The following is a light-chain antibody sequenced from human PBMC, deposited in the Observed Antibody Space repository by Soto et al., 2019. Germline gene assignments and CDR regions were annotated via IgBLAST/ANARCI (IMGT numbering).Light chain of an antibody. J-gene: IGKJ2*01. Sequence: DIQMTQSPSTLSASVGDRVTITCRASQSNSSWLAWYQQKPGKAPKLLIYKASSLESGVPSRFSGSGSGTEFTLTISSLQRDDFATYYCRQYNSYSYTFGQGTKLEIK. CDR2: KAS. CDR1: QSNSSW. V-gene: IGKV1-5*03. CDR3: RQYNSYSYT.